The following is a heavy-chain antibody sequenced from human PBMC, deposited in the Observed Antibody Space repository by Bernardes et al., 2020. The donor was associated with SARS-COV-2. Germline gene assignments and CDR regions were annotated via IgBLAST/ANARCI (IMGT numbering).Heavy chain of an antibody. Sequence: GGSLRLSCAASGFTFSSYAMSWVRQAPGKGLEWVSAISGSGGSTYYADSVKGRFTISRDNSKNTLYLQMNSLRAEDTAVYYCAKDYHDILTGYYKDAFDIWGQGTMVTVSS. D-gene: IGHD3-9*01. CDR1: GFTFSSYA. CDR3: AKDYHDILTGYYKDAFDI. J-gene: IGHJ3*02. V-gene: IGHV3-23*01. CDR2: ISGSGGST.